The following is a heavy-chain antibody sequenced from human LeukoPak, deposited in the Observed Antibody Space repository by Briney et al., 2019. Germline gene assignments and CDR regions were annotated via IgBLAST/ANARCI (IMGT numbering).Heavy chain of an antibody. V-gene: IGHV1-69*04. J-gene: IGHJ3*02. CDR1: GGTFISYA. CDR2: IIPILGIA. Sequence: SVKVSCKASGGTFISYAISWVRQAPGQGLEWMGRIIPILGIANYAQKFQGRVTITADKSTSTAYMELSSLRSEDTAVYYCARDTLADRIDYAFDIWGQGTMVTVSS. CDR3: ARDTLADRIDYAFDI.